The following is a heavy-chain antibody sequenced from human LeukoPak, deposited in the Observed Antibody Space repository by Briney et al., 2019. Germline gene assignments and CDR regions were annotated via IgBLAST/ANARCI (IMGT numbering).Heavy chain of an antibody. V-gene: IGHV4-34*01. CDR3: ARKGCSSTSCYIDY. CDR2: INHSGST. CDR1: GGSISSYY. Sequence: SETLSLTCTVSGGSISSYYWSWIRQPPGKGLEWIGEINHSGSTNYNPSLKSRVTISVDTSKNQFSLKLSSVTAADTAVYYCARKGCSSTSCYIDYWGQGTLVTVSS. J-gene: IGHJ4*02. D-gene: IGHD2-2*02.